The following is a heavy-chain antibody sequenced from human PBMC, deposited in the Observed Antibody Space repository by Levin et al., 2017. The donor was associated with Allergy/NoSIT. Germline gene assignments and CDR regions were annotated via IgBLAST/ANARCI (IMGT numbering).Heavy chain of an antibody. CDR2: INPNSGGT. V-gene: IGHV1-2*06. CDR3: ARDQGGYSSGSYRGPEDY. CDR1: GYTFTGYY. Sequence: ASVKVSCKASGYTFTGYYMHWVRQAPGQGLEWMGRINPNSGGTNYAQKFQGRVTMTRDTSISTAYMELSRLRSDDTAVYYCARDQGGYSSGSYRGPEDYWGQGTLVTVSS. J-gene: IGHJ4*02. D-gene: IGHD3-16*02.